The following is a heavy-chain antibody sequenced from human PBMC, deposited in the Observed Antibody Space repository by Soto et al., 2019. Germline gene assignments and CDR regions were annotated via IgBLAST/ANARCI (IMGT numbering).Heavy chain of an antibody. J-gene: IGHJ4*02. CDR3: ARGKADYDFWSGYFSVQLEY. Sequence: PSETLSLTCAVYGGSFSGYYWSWIRQPPGKGLEWIGEINHSGSTNYNPSLKSRVTISVDTSKNQFSLKLSSVTAADTAVYYCARGKADYDFWSGYFSVQLEYWGQGTLVTVSS. CDR1: GGSFSGYY. V-gene: IGHV4-34*01. CDR2: INHSGST. D-gene: IGHD3-3*01.